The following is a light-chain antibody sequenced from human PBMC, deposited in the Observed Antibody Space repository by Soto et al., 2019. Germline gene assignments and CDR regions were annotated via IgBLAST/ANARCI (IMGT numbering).Light chain of an antibody. Sequence: IQLTQSPSSLSASVGDSVTITCRASQGISSFLAWYQQKPGKAPKLLIYAASTLQSGVPSRFSGSGSRTDFTLTISSLQPEDFATYFCQQLNSYPITFGQGTRLEIK. CDR2: AAS. V-gene: IGKV1-9*01. CDR1: QGISSF. CDR3: QQLNSYPIT. J-gene: IGKJ5*01.